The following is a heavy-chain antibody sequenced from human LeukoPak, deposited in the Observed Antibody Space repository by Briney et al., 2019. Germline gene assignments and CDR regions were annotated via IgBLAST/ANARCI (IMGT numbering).Heavy chain of an antibody. D-gene: IGHD1-26*01. V-gene: IGHV3-33*06. CDR2: IWYDGSNK. CDR3: AKSSGSYYFDY. CDR1: GFTFSSYG. Sequence: GRSLRLPCAASGFTFSSYGMHWVRQAPGKGLEWVAVIWYDGSNKYYADSVKGRFTISRDNSKNTLYLQMNSLRAEDTAVYYCAKSSGSYYFDYWGQGTLVTVSS. J-gene: IGHJ4*02.